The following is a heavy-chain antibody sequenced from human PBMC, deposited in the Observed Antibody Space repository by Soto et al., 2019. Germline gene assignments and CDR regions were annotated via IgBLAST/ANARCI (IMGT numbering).Heavy chain of an antibody. J-gene: IGHJ4*02. CDR3: ARGDRDVDY. CDR2: ISFHGLDK. Sequence: QVQLVESGGGVVQPGMSLRLSCVASGFPLRSFGVHWVRQAPGKGLEWVAFISFHGLDKYYPDSVKGRFTISKDNSQNTLYLEMNSLRPEDTAVYYCARGDRDVDYWGRGTLLTVSS. CDR1: GFPLRSFG. V-gene: IGHV3-30*03.